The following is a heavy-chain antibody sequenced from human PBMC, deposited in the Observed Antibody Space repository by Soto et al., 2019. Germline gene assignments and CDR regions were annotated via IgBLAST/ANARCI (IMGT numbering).Heavy chain of an antibody. CDR2: IIPIFGST. V-gene: IGHV1-69*01. D-gene: IGHD3-22*01. CDR3: ASTYDSSGYYLGNNWFDP. CDR1: GGTFSSYA. J-gene: IGHJ5*02. Sequence: QVQLVQSGAEVKQPGSSVKVSCKASGGTFSSYAISWVRQAPGQGLEWMGGIIPIFGSTNYAQNFQGRVTITADESTSTAYMELSSLRSEDTAVYYCASTYDSSGYYLGNNWFDPWGQGTLVTVSS.